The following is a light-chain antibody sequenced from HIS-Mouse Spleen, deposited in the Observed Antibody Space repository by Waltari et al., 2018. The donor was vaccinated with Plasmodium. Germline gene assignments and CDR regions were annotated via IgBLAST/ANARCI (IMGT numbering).Light chain of an antibody. CDR2: EDS. J-gene: IGLJ3*02. CDR3: YSTDSSGNHRV. Sequence: SYELTQPPSVSVSPGQTARITCSGDALPKKYAYWYQQKSGQAPVLVIYEDSKRPSGIPWRFSGSSSGTMATLTISRAQVEDEADYYCYSTDSSGNHRVFGGGTKLTVL. V-gene: IGLV3-10*01. CDR1: ALPKKY.